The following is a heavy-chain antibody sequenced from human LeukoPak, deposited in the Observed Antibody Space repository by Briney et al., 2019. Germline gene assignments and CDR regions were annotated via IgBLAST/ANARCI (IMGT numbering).Heavy chain of an antibody. Sequence: KPSETLSLTCTVSGGSISSYYWSWIRQPAGKGLEWIGRIHTSGSTNYNPSLKSRVTMSVGTSKNQFSLKLSSVTAADTAVYYCARDTAAGTTYFQHWGQGTLVTVSS. J-gene: IGHJ1*01. CDR1: GGSISSYY. CDR3: ARDTAAGTTYFQH. V-gene: IGHV4-4*07. D-gene: IGHD6-13*01. CDR2: IHTSGST.